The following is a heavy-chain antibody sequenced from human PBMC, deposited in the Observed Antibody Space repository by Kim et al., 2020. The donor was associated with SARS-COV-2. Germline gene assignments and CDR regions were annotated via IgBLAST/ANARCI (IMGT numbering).Heavy chain of an antibody. V-gene: IGHV3-23*03. J-gene: IGHJ4*02. CDR3: AKTGYSSAYYPGY. CDR1: GFTFSSYA. Sequence: GGSLRLSCAASGFTFSSYAMTWVRQAPGKGLEWVSLIFGGGSSTYYADSVKGRFTISRDNSKNTLYLKMNSLRAEDTAVYYCAKTGYSSAYYPGYWGQGTLVTVSS. CDR2: IFGGGSST. D-gene: IGHD3-22*01.